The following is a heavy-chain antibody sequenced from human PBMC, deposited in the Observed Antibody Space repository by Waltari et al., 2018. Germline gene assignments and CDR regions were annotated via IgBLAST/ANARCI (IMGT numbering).Heavy chain of an antibody. CDR3: ARVRGGYDFDY. CDR1: GYSISSGYY. V-gene: IGHV4-38-2*02. D-gene: IGHD5-12*01. J-gene: IGHJ4*02. CDR2: IYHSGST. Sequence: QVQLQESGPGLVKPSETLSLTCTVSGYSISSGYYWGWIRQPPGKGLEWIGSIYHSGSTYYTPSLKSRVTISVDTSKNQFSLKLSSVTAADTAVYYCARVRGGYDFDYWGQGTLVTVSS.